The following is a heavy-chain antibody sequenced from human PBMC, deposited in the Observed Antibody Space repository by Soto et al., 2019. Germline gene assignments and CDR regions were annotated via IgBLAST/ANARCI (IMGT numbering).Heavy chain of an antibody. CDR1: GGSISSSSYY. CDR3: XXXXXXXXXWVLCPHNWFDP. J-gene: IGHJ5*02. V-gene: IGHV4-39*01. D-gene: IGHD1-26*01. Sequence: LTCTVSGGSISSSSYYWGWIRQPPGKGLEWIGSIYYSGSTYYNPSLKSRVTISVDTSKNQFSLKLSSVTAADMAVYXXXXXXXXXXXWVLCPHNWFDPWGQGTLVTVSS. CDR2: IYYSGST.